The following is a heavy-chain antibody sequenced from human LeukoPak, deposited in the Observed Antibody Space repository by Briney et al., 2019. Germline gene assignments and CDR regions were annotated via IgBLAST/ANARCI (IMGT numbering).Heavy chain of an antibody. Sequence: SETLSLTCTVSGGSISSYLWSWIRQPPGKGLEWIGYIYYSGSTNYNPSLNSRVTILVDTSKNQFSLKVSCVTAADTAVYYCARGQYSGSCFDNWGQGSLVTVSS. D-gene: IGHD1-26*01. CDR1: GGSISSYL. J-gene: IGHJ4*02. CDR2: IYYSGST. V-gene: IGHV4-59*01. CDR3: ARGQYSGSCFDN.